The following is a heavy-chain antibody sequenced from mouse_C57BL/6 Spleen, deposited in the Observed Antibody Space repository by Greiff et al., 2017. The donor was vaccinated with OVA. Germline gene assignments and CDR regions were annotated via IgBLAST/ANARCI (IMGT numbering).Heavy chain of an antibody. V-gene: IGHV1-9*01. CDR1: GYTFTGYW. Sequence: VQLVESGAELLKPGASVKLSCKATGYTFTGYWIEWVKQRPGHGLEWIGEILPGSGSTNYNEKFKGKATFTADTSSNTAYMQLSSLTTEDSAIYYCARRGALTTVVATGDYWGQGTTLTVSS. CDR2: ILPGSGST. D-gene: IGHD1-1*01. CDR3: ARRGALTTVVATGDY. J-gene: IGHJ2*01.